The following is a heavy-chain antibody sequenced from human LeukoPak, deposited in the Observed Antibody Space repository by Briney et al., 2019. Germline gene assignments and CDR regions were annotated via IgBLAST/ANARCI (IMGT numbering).Heavy chain of an antibody. CDR3: ARASFDH. Sequence: VASVKVSRKASGYTFVTYGINWVRQAPGQGPEWIGWISTYNGNTKYALKFQDRVTLTRDTSTTTAYMEWKSLTSGDRAVYYCARASFDHWGQGTLVIVSS. J-gene: IGHJ4*02. CDR1: GYTFVTYG. CDR2: ISTYNGNT. V-gene: IGHV1-18*01.